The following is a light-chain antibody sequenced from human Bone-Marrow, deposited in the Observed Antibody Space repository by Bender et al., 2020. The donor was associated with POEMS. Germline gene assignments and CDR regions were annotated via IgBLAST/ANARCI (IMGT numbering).Light chain of an antibody. J-gene: IGLJ3*02. CDR1: SSNIGTNP. CDR3: AAWDDSLNGWV. CDR2: INN. Sequence: QSVLTQPPSASGTPGQRVTISCSGSSSNIGTNPVNWYQQLPGTSPKLLIYINNQRPSGVPDRFSGSKSGTSASLALSGLQSENEADYYYAAWDDSLNGWVFGGGTKLTVL. V-gene: IGLV1-44*01.